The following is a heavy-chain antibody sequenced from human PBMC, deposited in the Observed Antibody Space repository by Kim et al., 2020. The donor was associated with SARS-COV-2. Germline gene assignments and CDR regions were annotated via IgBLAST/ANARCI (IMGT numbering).Heavy chain of an antibody. D-gene: IGHD2-15*01. CDR1: GFTFSSYA. CDR2: ISGSGGST. Sequence: GGSLRLSCAASGFTFSSYAMSWVRQAPGKGLEWVSAISGSGGSTYYADSVKGRFTISRDNSKNTLYLQMNSLRAEDTAVYYCAKDVRRRVVVAGETPNWGQGTLVTVSS. CDR3: AKDVRRRVVVAGETPN. J-gene: IGHJ4*02. V-gene: IGHV3-23*01.